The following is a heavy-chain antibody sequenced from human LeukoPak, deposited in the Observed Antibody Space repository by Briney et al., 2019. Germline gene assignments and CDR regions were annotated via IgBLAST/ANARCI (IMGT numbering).Heavy chain of an antibody. CDR3: ARDDYSSLGSFDS. CDR2: INPNSGCT. D-gene: IGHD6-6*01. CDR1: GYTFTGYY. J-gene: IGHJ3*02. Sequence: ASVKVSCKASGYTFTGYYMHWVRQAPGQGLEWMGWINPNSGCTNYAQKFQGRVTMTRDTSISTAYMELSRLRSDDTAVYYCARDDYSSLGSFDSWGQGTMVTVSS. V-gene: IGHV1-2*02.